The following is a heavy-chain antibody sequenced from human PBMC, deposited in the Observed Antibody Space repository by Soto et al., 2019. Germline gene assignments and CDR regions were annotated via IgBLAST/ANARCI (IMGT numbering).Heavy chain of an antibody. CDR1: GYTFTSYY. CDR2: INPSGGST. Sequence: ASVKVSCKASGYTFTSYYMHWVRQAPGQGLEWMGIINPSGGSTSYAQKFQGRVTMTRDTSTSTVYMELSSLRSEDTAVYYCARSPKGFLEWLYAGPNYFDYWGQGTLVTVSS. D-gene: IGHD3-3*01. CDR3: ARSPKGFLEWLYAGPNYFDY. J-gene: IGHJ4*02. V-gene: IGHV1-46*01.